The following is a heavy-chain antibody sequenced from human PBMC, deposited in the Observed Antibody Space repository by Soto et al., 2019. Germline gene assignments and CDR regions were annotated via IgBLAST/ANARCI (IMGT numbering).Heavy chain of an antibody. Sequence: SETLSLTCAVSGYSSSSSNWWGWIRQPPGKGLEWIGYIYYSGTTYYNPSLKSRVTMSVDTSKNQFSLKLTSVTAVDTAVYYCARGFSGGDADWFDPWGQGTLVTVSS. V-gene: IGHV4-28*03. CDR2: IYYSGTT. CDR3: ARGFSGGDADWFDP. D-gene: IGHD2-21*02. CDR1: GYSSSSSNW. J-gene: IGHJ5*02.